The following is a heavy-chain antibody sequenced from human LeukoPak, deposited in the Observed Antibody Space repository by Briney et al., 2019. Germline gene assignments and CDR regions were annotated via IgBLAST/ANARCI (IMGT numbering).Heavy chain of an antibody. CDR1: RYTFINYD. D-gene: IGHD1-7*01. V-gene: IGHV1-8*01. Sequence: ASVKVSCEASRYTFINYDINWVRQAAGQGLEWMGWMNPNNGRTGYAQKFQGRVTMTRNSSISTAYMELNTLTSDDTAVYYCARGSWITGTTSYYYYMDVWGKGTTVTVSS. J-gene: IGHJ6*03. CDR2: MNPNNGRT. CDR3: ARGSWITGTTSYYYYMDV.